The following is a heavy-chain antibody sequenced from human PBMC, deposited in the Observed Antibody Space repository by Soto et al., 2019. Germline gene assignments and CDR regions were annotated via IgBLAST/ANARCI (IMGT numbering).Heavy chain of an antibody. CDR3: ARDTSTVVTSRTGDYFDY. CDR1: GYTFTSYY. D-gene: IGHD2-15*01. J-gene: IGHJ4*02. Sequence: ASVKVSCKASGYTFTSYYMHWVRQAPGQGLEWMGIINPSGGSTSYAQKFQGRVTMTRDTSTSTVYMELSSLRSEDTAVYYCARDTSTVVTSRTGDYFDYWGQGTLVTVSS. CDR2: INPSGGST. V-gene: IGHV1-46*01.